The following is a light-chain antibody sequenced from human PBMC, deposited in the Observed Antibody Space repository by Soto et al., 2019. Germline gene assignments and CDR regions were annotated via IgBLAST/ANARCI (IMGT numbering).Light chain of an antibody. J-gene: IGLJ2*01. CDR1: SSDVGGYNY. Sequence: QSVLTQPPSASGSPGQSVTISCTGTSSDVGGYNYVSWYQQHPGKAPKLMIYEVSKRPSGVPDRFSGSKSGNTASLTVSGLQAEDEADYYCTSYAGSNNFDVVLGGGTKLTVL. V-gene: IGLV2-8*01. CDR2: EVS. CDR3: TSYAGSNNFDVV.